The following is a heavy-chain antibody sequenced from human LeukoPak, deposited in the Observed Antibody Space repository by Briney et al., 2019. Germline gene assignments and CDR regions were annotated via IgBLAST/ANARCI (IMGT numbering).Heavy chain of an antibody. Sequence: ASVRVSCKASGYTFTGYYMHWERQAPGQGLEWLGWMNPNSGGTNYAQTFQGRVTMTRDTSISTAYMELSRLRSDDTAVYYCASIGETTSYDFWSGYPDYWGQGTLVTVSS. J-gene: IGHJ4*02. CDR2: MNPNSGGT. D-gene: IGHD3-3*01. V-gene: IGHV1-2*02. CDR1: GYTFTGYY. CDR3: ASIGETTSYDFWSGYPDY.